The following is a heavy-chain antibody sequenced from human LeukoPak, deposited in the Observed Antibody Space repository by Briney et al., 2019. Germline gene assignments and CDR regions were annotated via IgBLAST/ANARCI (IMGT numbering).Heavy chain of an antibody. V-gene: IGHV3-23*01. D-gene: IGHD6-13*01. CDR1: GFTFSSYA. Sequence: GGSLRLSCAASGFTFSSYAMCWVRQAPGKGLEWVSAITGSGSSTYYADSVKGRFTISRDNSKNTLYVQMNSLRAEDTAVYYCAKSGYSTKGDFDYWGQGTLVTVSS. J-gene: IGHJ4*02. CDR3: AKSGYSTKGDFDY. CDR2: ITGSGSST.